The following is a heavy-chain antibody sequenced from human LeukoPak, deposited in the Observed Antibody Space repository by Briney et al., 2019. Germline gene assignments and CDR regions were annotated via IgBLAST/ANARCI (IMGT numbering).Heavy chain of an antibody. D-gene: IGHD3-10*01. CDR1: GFTFDDYG. J-gene: IGHJ4*02. CDR3: AKVEGILLWFGELYD. Sequence: QPGRSLRLSCAASGFTFDDYGMHWVRQAPGKGLEWVSGISWDSGSIGYADSVKGRFTISRDNAKNSLYLQMNSLRAEDTALYYCAKVEGILLWFGELYDWGQGTLVTVSS. CDR2: ISWDSGSI. V-gene: IGHV3-9*01.